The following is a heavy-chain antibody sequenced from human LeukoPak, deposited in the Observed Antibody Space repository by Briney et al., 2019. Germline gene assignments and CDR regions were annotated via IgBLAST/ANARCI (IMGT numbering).Heavy chain of an antibody. J-gene: IGHJ4*02. CDR3: ARVRGLWFGVRNDS. CDR2: IDHTGST. D-gene: IGHD3-10*01. CDR1: GGSFSGYY. Sequence: SETLSLTCAVYGGSFSGYYWSWIRQPPGKGLEWIGEIDHTGSTHYNPSLKSRVTMSVDASKNQFSLKLTFVTAADTAVYYCARVRGLWFGVRNDSWGQGTLATVSS. V-gene: IGHV4-34*01.